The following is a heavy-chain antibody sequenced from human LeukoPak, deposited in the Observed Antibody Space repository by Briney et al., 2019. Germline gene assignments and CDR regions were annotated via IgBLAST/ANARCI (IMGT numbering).Heavy chain of an antibody. D-gene: IGHD3-22*01. J-gene: IGHJ4*02. CDR1: GYSISRHYY. V-gene: IGHV4-38-2*02. Sequence: SETLSLTCTVSGYSISRHYYWGWIRQSPGKGLEWIGNIHHTGSTSYNPSLESRVTISVDTSKNQFSLKLSSVTAADTAVYYCARDSSGYYLSWGQGTLVTVSS. CDR2: IHHTGST. CDR3: ARDSSGYYLS.